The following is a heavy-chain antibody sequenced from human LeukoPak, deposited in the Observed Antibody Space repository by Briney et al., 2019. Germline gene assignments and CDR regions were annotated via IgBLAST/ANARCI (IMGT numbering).Heavy chain of an antibody. J-gene: IGHJ4*02. CDR1: GYTFTSNG. D-gene: IGHD6-6*01. CDR2: ISAYNGNT. CDR3: ARVGSSSVCDY. V-gene: IGHV1-18*01. Sequence: ASVKVSCKASGYTFTSNGISWVRQAPGQGLEWMGWISAYNGNTKYAQNLQGRVTMTTDTSTSTVYMELSSLRSEDTAVYYCARVGSSSVCDYWGQGTLVTVSS.